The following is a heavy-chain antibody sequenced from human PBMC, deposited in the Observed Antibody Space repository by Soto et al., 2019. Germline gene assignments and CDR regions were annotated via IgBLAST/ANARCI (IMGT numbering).Heavy chain of an antibody. J-gene: IGHJ6*02. CDR2: IYHSGST. Sequence: PSETLSLTCAVSGGCISSGGYSWSWIRQPPGKGLEWIGYIYHSGSTYYNPSLKSRVTISVDRSKNQFSLKLSSVTAADTAVYYCARAGDRYKDGMDVWGQGTTVTVSS. V-gene: IGHV4-30-2*01. CDR3: ARAGDRYKDGMDV. D-gene: IGHD1-20*01. CDR1: GGCISSGGYS.